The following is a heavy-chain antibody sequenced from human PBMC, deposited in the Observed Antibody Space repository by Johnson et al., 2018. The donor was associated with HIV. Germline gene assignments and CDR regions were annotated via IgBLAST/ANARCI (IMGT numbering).Heavy chain of an antibody. CDR3: AKGLIPGAGTTAFDI. CDR1: GFTFSSYT. V-gene: IGHV3-30*04. CDR2: MSYDGISE. D-gene: IGHD6-19*01. Sequence: VQLVESGGGVVQPGGSLRLSCAASGFTFSSYTMQWVRQAPGKGLEWVAVMSYDGISEYNADSVKGRFTISRDNSKNTLYLQMNRLRADDTAVYYCAKGLIPGAGTTAFDIWGQGTMVTVSS. J-gene: IGHJ3*02.